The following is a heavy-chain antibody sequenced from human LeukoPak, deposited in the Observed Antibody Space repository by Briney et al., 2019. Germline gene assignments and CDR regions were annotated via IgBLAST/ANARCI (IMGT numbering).Heavy chain of an antibody. J-gene: IGHJ3*02. CDR1: GYTFTDYY. D-gene: IGHD3-22*01. CDR3: ARDEAESSGNAFVI. Sequence: ASVNVFCTASGYTFTDYYMHWVRQAPGQGLEWMGWINPNSGGTNYAQKFKGRVTITRDTSISTVYMQLSRLRSDDTAVYYCARDEAESSGNAFVIWGRGTMGTV. CDR2: INPNSGGT. V-gene: IGHV1-2*02.